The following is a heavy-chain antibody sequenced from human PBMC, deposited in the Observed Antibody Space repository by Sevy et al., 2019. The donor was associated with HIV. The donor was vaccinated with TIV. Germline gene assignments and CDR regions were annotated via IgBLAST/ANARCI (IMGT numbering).Heavy chain of an antibody. V-gene: IGHV1-18*01. J-gene: IGHJ4*02. CDR2: ISGYSGNT. CDR3: ARGRGYFDY. Sequence: VKVSCKASGYTFTTNAISWVRQTPGQGLEWMGWISGYSGNTNYAQHLQGRVTMTTDTSTSTAYMELRSLRSDDTAVYYCARGRGYFDYWGQGTLVTVSS. CDR1: GYTFTTNA.